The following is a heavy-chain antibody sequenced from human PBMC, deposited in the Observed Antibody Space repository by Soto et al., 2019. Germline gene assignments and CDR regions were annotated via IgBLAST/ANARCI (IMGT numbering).Heavy chain of an antibody. CDR2: IIPIFGTA. D-gene: IGHD3-10*01. CDR3: ARAGTMVRGVIINYYYGMDV. V-gene: IGHV1-69*01. J-gene: IGHJ6*02. Sequence: QVQLVQSGAEVKKPGSSVKVSCKASGGTFSSYAISWVRQAPGQGLEWMGGIIPIFGTANYAQKFQGRVTITADESTSTAYMELSSLRYEDTAVYYCARAGTMVRGVIINYYYGMDVWGQGTTVTVSS. CDR1: GGTFSSYA.